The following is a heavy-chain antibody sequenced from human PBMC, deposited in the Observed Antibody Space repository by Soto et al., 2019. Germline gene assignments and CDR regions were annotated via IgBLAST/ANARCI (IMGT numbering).Heavy chain of an antibody. CDR3: ERGEDAFLYYGWDV. CDR2: IYYSGST. V-gene: IGHV4-39*07. J-gene: IGHJ6*02. Sequence: SETLSLPCTVSGGSISSSSYYWGWIRQPPGKGLEWIGSIYYSGSTYYNPSLKSRVTISVDTSKNQFSLKLTSVTAADTAVYYCERGEDAFLYYGWDVWRQGITVTVSS. CDR1: GGSISSSSYY.